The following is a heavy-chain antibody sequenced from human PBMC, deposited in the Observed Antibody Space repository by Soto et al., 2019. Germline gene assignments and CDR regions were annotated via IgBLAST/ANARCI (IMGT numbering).Heavy chain of an antibody. CDR3: ARGDLLWFGELLR. CDR1: GYTFTSYE. Sequence: QVQLVQSGAEVKKPEASVKVSCKASGYTFTSYEINWVRQATGQGLEWMGWMNPNSGDTGYAQKFQGRVTMTRNTSISTAYMELSSLRSEDTAVYYCARGDLLWFGELLRWGQGTLVTVSS. V-gene: IGHV1-8*01. J-gene: IGHJ4*02. D-gene: IGHD3-10*01. CDR2: MNPNSGDT.